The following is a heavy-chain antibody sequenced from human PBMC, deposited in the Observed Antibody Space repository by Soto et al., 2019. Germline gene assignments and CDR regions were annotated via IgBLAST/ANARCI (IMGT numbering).Heavy chain of an antibody. D-gene: IGHD5-12*01. V-gene: IGHV3-21*01. Sequence: EVQLVESGGGLVKPGGSLRLSCAASGFTFSSYSMNWVRQAPGKGLEWVSSISSSSSYIYYADSVKGRFTISRDNAKNSLYLQINSLRAEDTAVYYCARDLRKPREYSVYDYAYDIWGQGTMVTVSS. J-gene: IGHJ3*02. CDR3: ARDLRKPREYSVYDYAYDI. CDR2: ISSSSSYI. CDR1: GFTFSSYS.